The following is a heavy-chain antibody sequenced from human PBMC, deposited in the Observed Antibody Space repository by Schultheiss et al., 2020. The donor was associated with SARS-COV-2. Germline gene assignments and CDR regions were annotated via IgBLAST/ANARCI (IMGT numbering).Heavy chain of an antibody. CDR2: INHSGST. CDR1: GGSISSYY. Sequence: SETLSLTCTVSGGSISSYYWSWIRQPPGKGLEWIGEINHSGSTNYNPSLKSRVTISVDTSKNQFSLKLSSVTAADTAVYYCAGGGNSDVVRGPWGQGTLVTVSS. J-gene: IGHJ5*02. D-gene: IGHD4-23*01. V-gene: IGHV4-34*01. CDR3: AGGGNSDVVRGP.